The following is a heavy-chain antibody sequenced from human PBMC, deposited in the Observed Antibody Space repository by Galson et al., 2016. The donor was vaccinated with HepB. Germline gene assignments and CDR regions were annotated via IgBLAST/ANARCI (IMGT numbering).Heavy chain of an antibody. V-gene: IGHV5-51*01. CDR3: ARLTEYCSGGMCNENWFDT. J-gene: IGHJ5*02. Sequence: QSGAEVKKPGESLKISCKASGYSFTTYWIGWVRQMPGKGLEWMGIIYPGDSDTRYSPSFQGQVTISGDKPISTAYLQWSSLKASDTAMYYCARLTEYCSGGMCNENWFDTEGQGTLGTVSA. CDR1: GYSFTTYW. CDR2: IYPGDSDT. D-gene: IGHD2-15*01.